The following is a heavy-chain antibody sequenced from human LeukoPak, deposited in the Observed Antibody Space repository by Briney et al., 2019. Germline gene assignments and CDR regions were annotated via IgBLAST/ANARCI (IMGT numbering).Heavy chain of an antibody. CDR1: GYTFTSYG. J-gene: IGHJ3*02. Sequence: ASVKVSCKASGYTFTSYGISWVRQAPGQGLEWMGWISAYNGNTNYAQKLQGRVTMTTDTSTSSHYLELRSLRSDDTTVYYCARDQRGNYYGSGSYPAGAFDIWGQGTMVTVSS. D-gene: IGHD3-10*01. CDR2: ISAYNGNT. V-gene: IGHV1-18*01. CDR3: ARDQRGNYYGSGSYPAGAFDI.